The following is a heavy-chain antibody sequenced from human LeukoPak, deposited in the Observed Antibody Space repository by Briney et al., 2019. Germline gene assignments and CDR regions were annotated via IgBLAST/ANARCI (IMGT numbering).Heavy chain of an antibody. D-gene: IGHD5-12*01. J-gene: IGHJ4*02. CDR1: GSTFSSYA. Sequence: GGSLRLSCAASGSTFSSYAMSWVRQAPGKGLELVSAISGSGGSTYYADSVKGRFTISRDNSKNTRYLQMNSLRAEDTAVYYCAKRYVPSDYWGQGTLVTVSS. CDR2: ISGSGGST. CDR3: AKRYVPSDY. V-gene: IGHV3-23*01.